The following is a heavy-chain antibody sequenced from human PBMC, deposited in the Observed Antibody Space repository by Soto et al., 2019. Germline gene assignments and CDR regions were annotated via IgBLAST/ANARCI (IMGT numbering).Heavy chain of an antibody. Sequence: GGSLRLSCAASGFTFSSYSMNWVRQAPGKGLEWVSSISSSSSYIYYADSVKGRFTISRDNAKNSLYLQMNSLRAEDTAVYYCARDPGIAAAGRNAFDIWGQGTMVTVSS. CDR2: ISSSSSYI. CDR1: GFTFSSYS. V-gene: IGHV3-21*01. J-gene: IGHJ3*02. CDR3: ARDPGIAAAGRNAFDI. D-gene: IGHD6-13*01.